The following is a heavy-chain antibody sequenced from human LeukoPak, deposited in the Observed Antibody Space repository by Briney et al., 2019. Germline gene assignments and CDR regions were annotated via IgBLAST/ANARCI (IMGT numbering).Heavy chain of an antibody. D-gene: IGHD6-13*01. V-gene: IGHV3-30*18. CDR2: ISYDGSNK. J-gene: IGHJ4*02. CDR3: AKGGYSSRNNQPTRPDY. Sequence: PGRSLRLSCAASGCTFSSYGMHWVRQAPGKGLEWVAVISYDGSNKYYADSVKGRFTISRDNSKNTLYLQMNSLRAEDTAVYYCAKGGYSSRNNQPTRPDYWGQGTLVTVSS. CDR1: GCTFSSYG.